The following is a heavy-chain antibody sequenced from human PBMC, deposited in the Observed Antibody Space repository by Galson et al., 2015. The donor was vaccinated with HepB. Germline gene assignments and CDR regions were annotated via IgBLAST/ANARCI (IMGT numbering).Heavy chain of an antibody. J-gene: IGHJ6*03. CDR2: IYYSGST. V-gene: IGHV4-30-4*01. CDR3: ARGVLEPGALSMTTVTTQRNYYYYYMDV. CDR1: GGSISSGDYY. D-gene: IGHD4-11*01. Sequence: TLSLTCTVSGGSISSGDYYWSWIRQPPGKGLEWIGYIYYSGSTYYNPSLKSRVTISVDTSKNQFSLKLSSVTAAGTAVYYCARGVLEPGALSMTTVTTQRNYYYYYMDVWGKGTTVTVSS.